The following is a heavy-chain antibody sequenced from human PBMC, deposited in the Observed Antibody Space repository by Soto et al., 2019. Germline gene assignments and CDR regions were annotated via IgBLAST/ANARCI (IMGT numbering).Heavy chain of an antibody. CDR3: AKDRGAGYCSSTSCYYYYYYMDV. CDR2: ISYDGSNK. CDR1: GFTFSSYG. Sequence: GGSLRLSCAASGFTFSSYGMHWVRQAPGKGLEWVAVISYDGSNKYYADSVKGRFTISRDNSKNTLYLQMNSLRAEDTAVYYCAKDRGAGYCSSTSCYYYYYYMDVWGKGTTVTVSS. D-gene: IGHD2-2*01. J-gene: IGHJ6*03. V-gene: IGHV3-30*18.